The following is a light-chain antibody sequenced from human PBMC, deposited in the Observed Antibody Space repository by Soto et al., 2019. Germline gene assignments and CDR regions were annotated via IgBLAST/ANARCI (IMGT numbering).Light chain of an antibody. CDR3: AAWDDSLDGWV. CDR1: YSTIGSNT. CDR2: LNN. V-gene: IGLV1-44*01. J-gene: IGLJ3*02. Sequence: QSVLTQPPSVSGTPGQKVNISCSGSYSTIGSNTVNWFQHLPGTAPRLLIYLNNQRPSGVPERFSGSRSGTSASLAISGLQSEDEAHYYCAAWDDSLDGWVFGGGTKLTVL.